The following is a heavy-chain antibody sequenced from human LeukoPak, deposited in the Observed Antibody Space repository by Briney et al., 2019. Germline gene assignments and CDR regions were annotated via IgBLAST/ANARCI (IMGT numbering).Heavy chain of an antibody. CDR1: GFTVSRNY. V-gene: IGHV3-53*01. Sequence: GGSLRLSCAASGFTVSRNYMNWVRQAPGKGLEWVSVIYSGGSTYYADSVKGRFTITRDNSKNTVYLQMNSLRAEDTAVYYCARDSETETGWYYYGMDVWGQGTTVTVSS. CDR2: IYSGGST. CDR3: ARDSETETGWYYYGMDV. D-gene: IGHD1-1*01. J-gene: IGHJ6*02.